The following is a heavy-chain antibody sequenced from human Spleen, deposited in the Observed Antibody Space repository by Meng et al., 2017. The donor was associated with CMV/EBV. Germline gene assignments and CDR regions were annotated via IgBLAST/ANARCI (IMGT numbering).Heavy chain of an antibody. J-gene: IGHJ4*02. V-gene: IGHV5-51*01. Sequence: KVSCKVSGYSFTTHWIGWVRQMPGKGLEWMGIIYPGDSDTRYSPSFQGQVTISADKSINTAYLEWSSLKASDTAMYYCARLGAMVDYWGQGTLVTVSS. CDR1: GYSFTTHW. CDR3: ARLGAMVDY. D-gene: IGHD4/OR15-4a*01. CDR2: IYPGDSDT.